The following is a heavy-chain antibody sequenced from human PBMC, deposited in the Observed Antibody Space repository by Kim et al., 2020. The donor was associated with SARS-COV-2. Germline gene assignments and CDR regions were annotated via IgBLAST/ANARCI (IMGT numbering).Heavy chain of an antibody. V-gene: IGHV3-66*02. J-gene: IGHJ4*02. CDR2: IYSGGST. D-gene: IGHD4-17*01. Sequence: GGSLRLSCAASGFTVSSNYMSWVRQAPGKGLEWVSVIYSGGSTYYADSVKGRFTISRDNSKNTLYLQMNSLRAEDTAVYYCARQIYGAAFDYWGQGTLVTVSS. CDR3: ARQIYGAAFDY. CDR1: GFTVSSNY.